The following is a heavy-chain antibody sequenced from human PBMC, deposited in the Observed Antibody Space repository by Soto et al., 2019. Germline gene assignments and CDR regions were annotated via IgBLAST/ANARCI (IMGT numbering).Heavy chain of an antibody. Sequence: QVQLVQSGAEVKKPGASVKVSCKASGYTFTSYDINWVRQATGQGLEWMGWMNPNSGNTGYAQKFQGRVTMTRNTAISTAYMELRSLRSDDTAVYYCARELYSTVRFDPWGQGTLVTVSS. CDR2: MNPNSGNT. V-gene: IGHV1-8*01. J-gene: IGHJ5*02. CDR1: GYTFTSYD. CDR3: ARELYSTVRFDP. D-gene: IGHD6-13*01.